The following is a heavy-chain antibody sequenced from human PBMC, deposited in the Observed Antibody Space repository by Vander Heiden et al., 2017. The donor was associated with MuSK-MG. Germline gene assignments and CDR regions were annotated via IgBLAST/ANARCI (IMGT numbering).Heavy chain of an antibody. J-gene: IGHJ4*02. Sequence: EVQLVESGGGLVQPGGSLRLSCAASGFTLRSYNLNWVRQAPGKGLEWVSYISSISSTKYYADSVKGRFTISRDNAKNSLYLQMNSLRAEDTAVYYCARAGAVEGDCGGDWCYFGYWGQGTLVTVSS. V-gene: IGHV3-48*01. CDR1: GFTLRSYN. CDR3: ARAGAVEGDCGGDWCYFGY. CDR2: ISSISSTK. D-gene: IGHD2-21*02.